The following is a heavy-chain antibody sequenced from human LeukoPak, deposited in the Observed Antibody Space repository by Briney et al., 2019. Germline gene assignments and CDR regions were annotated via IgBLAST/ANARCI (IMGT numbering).Heavy chain of an antibody. V-gene: IGHV3-30-3*01. CDR2: ISYDGSNK. D-gene: IGHD4-11*01. CDR3: ARELGGQDYSNSV. J-gene: IGHJ4*02. Sequence: GGSLRLSCAASGFTFSSYAMHWVRQAPGKGLEWVAVISYDGSNKYYADSVKGRFTISRDNSKNTLYLQMNSLRAEDTAVYYCARELGGQDYSNSVWGQGTLVTVSS. CDR1: GFTFSSYA.